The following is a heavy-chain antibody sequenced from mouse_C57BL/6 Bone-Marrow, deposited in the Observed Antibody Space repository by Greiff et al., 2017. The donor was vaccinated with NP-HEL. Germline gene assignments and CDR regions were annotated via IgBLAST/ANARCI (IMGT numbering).Heavy chain of an antibody. CDR2: IDPDDGDT. CDR1: GFNFNDYY. J-gene: IGHJ3*01. V-gene: IGHV14-1*01. Sequence: EVQLQQSGAELVRPGASVKLSCTASGFNFNDYYMHWVKQRPEQGLEWIGRIDPDDGDTEYAPKFQGKATMTADKSSNTAYLQLSSLTSEDTAVYYCTVDRSGYPFAYWGQGTLVTVSA. CDR3: TVDRSGYPFAY. D-gene: IGHD3-2*02.